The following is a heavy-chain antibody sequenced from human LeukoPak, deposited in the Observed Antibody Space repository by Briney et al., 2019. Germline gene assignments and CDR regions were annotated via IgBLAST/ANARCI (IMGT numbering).Heavy chain of an antibody. CDR1: GYTFTSYY. CDR2: INPSGGST. V-gene: IGHV1-46*01. J-gene: IGHJ4*02. D-gene: IGHD3-9*01. Sequence: ASVKVSCKASGYTFTSYYMHWVRQAPGQGLEWMGIINPSGGSTSYAQKFQGRVTMTRDTSTSRVYMELSSLRSEDTAVYYCARDGRYFAWLFPFDYGGQGPLVTVPS. CDR3: ARDGRYFAWLFPFDY.